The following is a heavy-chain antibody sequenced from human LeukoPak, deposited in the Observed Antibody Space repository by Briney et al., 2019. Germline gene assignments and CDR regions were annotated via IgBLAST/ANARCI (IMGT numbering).Heavy chain of an antibody. CDR1: GFTFSSYG. Sequence: GGSLRLSCAASGFTFSSYGMHWVRQAPGKGLEWVAVISYDGSNKYYADSVKGRFTISRDNSKNTLYLQMNSLRAEDTAVYYCARGGSMIVTGADAFDIWGQGTMVTVSS. D-gene: IGHD3-22*01. CDR2: ISYDGSNK. J-gene: IGHJ3*02. V-gene: IGHV3-30*03. CDR3: ARGGSMIVTGADAFDI.